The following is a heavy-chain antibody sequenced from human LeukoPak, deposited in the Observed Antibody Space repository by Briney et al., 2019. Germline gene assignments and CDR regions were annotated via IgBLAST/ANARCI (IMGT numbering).Heavy chain of an antibody. Sequence: GGSLRHSCAASGFTFDDYVMQWVRQAPGKGLKWVSLINGDGGTTYYADSVKGRFTISRDNSKNSLYLQMNSLRSDDTALYYCVRGTVRGSWIPSIWGQGTMVTVSP. J-gene: IGHJ3*02. V-gene: IGHV3-43*02. CDR2: INGDGGTT. CDR1: GFTFDDYV. CDR3: VRGTVRGSWIPSI. D-gene: IGHD5-18*01.